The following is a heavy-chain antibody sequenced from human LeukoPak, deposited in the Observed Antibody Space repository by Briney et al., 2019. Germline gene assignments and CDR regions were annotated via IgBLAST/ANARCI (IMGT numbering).Heavy chain of an antibody. Sequence: SVKVSCKASGGTFSSYAISWVRQAPGQGLEWMGRIIPIFGIANYAQKFQGRVTITADKSTSTAYMELSSLRSEDTAVYYCARDSNHYCDSSGYSPDAFDIWGQGTMVTASS. D-gene: IGHD3-22*01. CDR1: GGTFSSYA. J-gene: IGHJ3*02. CDR3: ARDSNHYCDSSGYSPDAFDI. CDR2: IIPIFGIA. V-gene: IGHV1-69*04.